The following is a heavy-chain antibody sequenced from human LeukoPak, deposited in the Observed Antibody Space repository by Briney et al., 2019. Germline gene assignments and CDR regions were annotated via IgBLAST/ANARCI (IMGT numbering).Heavy chain of an antibody. V-gene: IGHV4-4*07. CDR3: ARLSTVTTSFDY. CDR2: IYTSGTT. D-gene: IGHD4-17*01. J-gene: IGHJ4*02. Sequence: SETLSLTCTVSGGSISSYYWSWIRQPAGKGLEWIGRIYTSGTTHYNPSPKSRVTMSVDTSKNQFSLKLSSVTAADTAVYYCARLSTVTTSFDYWGQGTLVTVSS. CDR1: GGSISSYY.